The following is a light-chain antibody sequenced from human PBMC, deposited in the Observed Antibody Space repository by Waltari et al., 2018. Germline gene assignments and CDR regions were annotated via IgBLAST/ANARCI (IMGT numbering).Light chain of an antibody. J-gene: IGKJ4*01. Sequence: EIVLTQSPATLSLSPGERATLSCRASQSVSTFLAWYQQKPGQAPRLLIYHTSNRATGIPARFSGRGSGTNFTLTISDLEPEDLAVYYCQQRANWPPLTFGGGTRVEIK. CDR2: HTS. V-gene: IGKV3-11*01. CDR3: QQRANWPPLT. CDR1: QSVSTF.